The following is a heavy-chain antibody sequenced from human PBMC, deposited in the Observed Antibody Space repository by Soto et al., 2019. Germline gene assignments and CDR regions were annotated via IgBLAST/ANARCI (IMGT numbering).Heavy chain of an antibody. CDR1: GFTFSSYG. Sequence: GGSLRLSCAASGFTFSSYGMHWVRQAPGKGLEWVAVISYDGSNKYYADSVKGRFTISRDNSKNTLYLQMNSLRAEDTAVHYCAKGGRELLHHFDYWGQGTLVTVPQ. CDR2: ISYDGSNK. D-gene: IGHD1-26*01. J-gene: IGHJ4*02. CDR3: AKGGRELLHHFDY. V-gene: IGHV3-30*18.